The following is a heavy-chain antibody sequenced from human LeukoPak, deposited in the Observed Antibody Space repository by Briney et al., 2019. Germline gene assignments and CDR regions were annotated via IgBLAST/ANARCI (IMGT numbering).Heavy chain of an antibody. V-gene: IGHV4-4*07. CDR2: IYTSGST. D-gene: IGHD3-22*01. CDR1: GGSISSYY. Sequence: SETLSLTCTVSGGSISSYYWSWIRQPAGKGLEWIGRIYTSGSTNYNPSLKSRVTMSVDTSKNQCSLKLSSVTAADTAVYYCARSPLSGYYYYYYYYMDVWGKGTTVTVSS. J-gene: IGHJ6*03. CDR3: ARSPLSGYYYYYYYYMDV.